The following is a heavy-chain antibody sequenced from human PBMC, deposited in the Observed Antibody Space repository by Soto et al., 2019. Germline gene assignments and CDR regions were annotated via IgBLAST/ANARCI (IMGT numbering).Heavy chain of an antibody. J-gene: IGHJ6*03. CDR1: GFTFNDHG. CDR3: ARSTGNRQHEFYYYYYMEV. D-gene: IGHD1-1*01. V-gene: IGHV3-23*01. Sequence: TGGSLRLSCAAFGFTFNDHGMTWVRQAPGKGLEWVAIVSADDGSTYYADSVKGRFTVSRDSGKNTLDLQMNSLRAEDTAIYYCARSTGNRQHEFYYYYYMEVWGKGTSVPGS. CDR2: VSADDGST.